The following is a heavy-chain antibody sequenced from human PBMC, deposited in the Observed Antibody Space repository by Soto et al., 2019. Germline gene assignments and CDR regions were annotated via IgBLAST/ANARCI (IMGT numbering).Heavy chain of an antibody. CDR2: IIPIFGTA. CDR3: ARGGTHFYDDSGHAFDY. V-gene: IGHV1-69*06. Sequence: QVQLVQSGAEVKKPGSSLKVSCKASGDTFDIYGFNWVRQAPGQGLEWLGRIIPIFGTADYAQKFEGRVSITADKSTSTAYMELASLTSEDSAIYYCARGGTHFYDDSGHAFDYWGQGTLITVSS. CDR1: GDTFDIYG. J-gene: IGHJ4*02. D-gene: IGHD3-22*01.